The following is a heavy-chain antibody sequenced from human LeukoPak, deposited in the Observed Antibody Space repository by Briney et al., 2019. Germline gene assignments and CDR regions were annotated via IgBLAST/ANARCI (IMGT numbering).Heavy chain of an antibody. CDR1: GGSFSGYY. D-gene: IGHD3-10*01. CDR2: INHSGST. CDR3: ARGRGEGRGIAMVRGVRAPSYNWFDP. J-gene: IGHJ5*02. V-gene: IGHV4-34*01. Sequence: SETLSLTCAVYGGSFSGYYWSWIRQPPGKGLEWIGEINHSGSTNYNPSLKSRVTISVDTSKNQFSLKLSSVTAADTAVYYCARGRGEGRGIAMVRGVRAPSYNWFDPWGHGTQVTVSS.